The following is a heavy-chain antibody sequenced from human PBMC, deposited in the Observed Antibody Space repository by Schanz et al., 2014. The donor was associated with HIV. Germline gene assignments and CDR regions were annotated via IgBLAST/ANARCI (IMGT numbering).Heavy chain of an antibody. CDR2: ISWNSDSK. CDR1: GFTFHDYA. J-gene: IGHJ6*02. V-gene: IGHV3-9*01. CDR3: ARDWRPNYDFWSGSIGVIGMDV. D-gene: IGHD3-3*01. Sequence: EVQLVESGGGLVQPGRSLRLSCAASGFTFHDYAMHWLRQAPGQGLEWVSGISWNSDSKGYADSVKGRFTISRDNAKNSLYLQMNSLRAEDTAVYYCARDWRPNYDFWSGSIGVIGMDVWGQGTTVTVSS.